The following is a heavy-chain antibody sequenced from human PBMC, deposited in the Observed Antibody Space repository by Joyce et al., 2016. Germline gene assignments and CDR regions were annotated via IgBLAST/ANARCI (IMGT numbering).Heavy chain of an antibody. Sequence: EVYLVESGRGLVQPGGSLRFSCAASGFSFRYFWMDWVRQAPGKGLEWVAKINGDGSEKNYMDYLRGRFTISRDNAKNSVDLQINSLRVEDTAVYYCTRGSGTGWFDPWGQGTLVTVSS. CDR3: TRGSGTGWFDP. D-gene: IGHD6-13*01. V-gene: IGHV3-7*03. CDR1: GFSFRYFW. CDR2: INGDGSEK. J-gene: IGHJ5*02.